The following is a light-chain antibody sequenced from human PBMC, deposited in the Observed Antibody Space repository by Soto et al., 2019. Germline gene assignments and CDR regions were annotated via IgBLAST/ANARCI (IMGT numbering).Light chain of an antibody. V-gene: IGKV3-15*01. CDR3: HQYNNWPPWT. J-gene: IGKJ1*01. Sequence: EIVTTQSPATLSGSPGERATLSCRASQSVSSNLAWYQQKPGQAPRLLTYGASTRATGIPARFSGSGSGTEFTLTISSLQSEDYAVYYCHQYNNWPPWTFGQGTKVDI. CDR2: GAS. CDR1: QSVSSN.